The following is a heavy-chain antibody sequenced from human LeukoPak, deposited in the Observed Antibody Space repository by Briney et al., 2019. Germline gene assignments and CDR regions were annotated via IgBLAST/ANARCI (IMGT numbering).Heavy chain of an antibody. Sequence: GGSLRLSCAASGFSFSSCAMSWVRQAPGKGLEWVSAISGSGGSTYYADSVKGRFTISRDNSKNTLYLQMNSLRAEDTAVYYCAKGSAYYYGSGSEQDAFDIWGQGTMVTVSS. D-gene: IGHD3-10*01. CDR2: ISGSGGST. CDR1: GFSFSSCA. CDR3: AKGSAYYYGSGSEQDAFDI. V-gene: IGHV3-23*01. J-gene: IGHJ3*02.